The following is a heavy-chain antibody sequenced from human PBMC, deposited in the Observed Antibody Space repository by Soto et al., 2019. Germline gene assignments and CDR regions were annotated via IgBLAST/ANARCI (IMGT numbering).Heavy chain of an antibody. J-gene: IGHJ6*03. CDR2: MNPTSGTT. CDR3: ARHNKYDFWSGYYYYYYYYMSV. CDR1: GYTCTRYD. Sequence: ASGRVSCGASGYTCTRYDINWERHATGQALPRMGWMNPTSGTTGYAQKFQGRATLTRNTPISTAYLELSSLRSEDTAVYYCARHNKYDFWSGYYYYYYYYMSVWG. V-gene: IGHV1-8*01. D-gene: IGHD3-3*01.